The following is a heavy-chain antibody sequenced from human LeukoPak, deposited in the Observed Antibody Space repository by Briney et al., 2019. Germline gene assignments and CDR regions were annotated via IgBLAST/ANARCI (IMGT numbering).Heavy chain of an antibody. D-gene: IGHD2-8*02. CDR1: GFTFSSYA. Sequence: PGGSLRLSCAASGFTFSSYAMHWVRQAPGKGLEWVAVISYDGSNKYYADSVKGRFTISRDNSKNTLYLQMNSLRAEDTAVYYCGRDQSWTTGFDVWGQGTIVTVSS. CDR3: GRDQSWTTGFDV. CDR2: ISYDGSNK. J-gene: IGHJ3*01. V-gene: IGHV3-30-3*01.